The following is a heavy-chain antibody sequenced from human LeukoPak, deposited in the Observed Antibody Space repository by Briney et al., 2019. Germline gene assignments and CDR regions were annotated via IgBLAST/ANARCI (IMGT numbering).Heavy chain of an antibody. V-gene: IGHV5-51*01. CDR2: IYPGDSGT. CDR1: GYTLTNYW. CDR3: ARHGSCSGYTCSYLGGY. Sequence: GESLKISCKGSGYTLTNYWIGWVRQMPGKGLEWMGIIYPGDSGTRYSPSFQGQVTISADKSINTAYLQWSSLKASDTAMYYCARHGSCSGYTCSYLGGYWGQGTLVTVSS. J-gene: IGHJ4*02. D-gene: IGHD2-15*01.